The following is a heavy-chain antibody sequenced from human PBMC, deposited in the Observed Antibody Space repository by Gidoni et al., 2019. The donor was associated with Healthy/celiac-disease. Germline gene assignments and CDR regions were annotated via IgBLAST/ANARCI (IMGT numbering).Heavy chain of an antibody. Sequence: EVQLVESGGGLVKPGGSLRLSCAASGFTFSSYSMNWVRQAPGKGLEWVSSISSSSIYIYYADSVKGRFTISRDNAKNSLYLQMNSLRAEDTAVYYCARDSFSVAFDIWGQGTMVTVSS. J-gene: IGHJ3*02. CDR1: GFTFSSYS. CDR2: ISSSSIYI. V-gene: IGHV3-21*01. D-gene: IGHD3-16*01. CDR3: ARDSFSVAFDI.